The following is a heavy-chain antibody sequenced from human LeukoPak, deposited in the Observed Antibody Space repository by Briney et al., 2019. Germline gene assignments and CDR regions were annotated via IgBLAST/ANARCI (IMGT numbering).Heavy chain of an antibody. Sequence: GESLKISCKGSGYSFPSYWIGWVRQMPGKGLEWMGIIYPGDSDTRYSPSFQGQVTISADKSISTAYLQWSSLRASDTAIYYCASSAYSSGWYGAHFDYWGQGTLVTVSS. CDR2: IYPGDSDT. D-gene: IGHD6-19*01. J-gene: IGHJ4*02. CDR3: ASSAYSSGWYGAHFDY. CDR1: GYSFPSYW. V-gene: IGHV5-51*01.